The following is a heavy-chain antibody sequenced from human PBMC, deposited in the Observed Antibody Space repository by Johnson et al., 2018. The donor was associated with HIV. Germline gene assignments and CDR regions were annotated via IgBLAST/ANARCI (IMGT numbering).Heavy chain of an antibody. Sequence: VQLVESGGGVVQPGGSLRLSCAASGFTFSSYGMYWVRQAPGKGLEWVAFIRYDGSYKYYADSVKGRFTISRDNSKNTLYLQMNSLRAEDTAVYYCARNVLLWFGESADAFDIWGQGTMVTVSS. J-gene: IGHJ3*02. CDR3: ARNVLLWFGESADAFDI. CDR2: IRYDGSYK. D-gene: IGHD3-10*01. CDR1: GFTFSSYG. V-gene: IGHV3-30*02.